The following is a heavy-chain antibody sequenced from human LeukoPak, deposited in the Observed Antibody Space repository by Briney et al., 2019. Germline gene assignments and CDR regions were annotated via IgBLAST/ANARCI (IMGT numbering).Heavy chain of an antibody. Sequence: GGSLRLSCAASGFTFSNAWMSWVRQAPGKGLEWVGRIKSKTDGGTTDYAAPVKGRFTISRDDSKNTLYLQMNSLKTEDTAVYYCTTDTIYDFQRDYWGQGTLVTVSS. CDR1: GFTFSNAW. D-gene: IGHD3-3*01. CDR2: IKSKTDGGTT. J-gene: IGHJ4*02. CDR3: TTDTIYDFQRDY. V-gene: IGHV3-15*01.